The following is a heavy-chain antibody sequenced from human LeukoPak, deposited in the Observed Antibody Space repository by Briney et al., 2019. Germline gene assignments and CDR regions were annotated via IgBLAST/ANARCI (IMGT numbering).Heavy chain of an antibody. J-gene: IGHJ5*02. D-gene: IGHD6-19*01. CDR2: IYPGDSDT. Sequence: PGGSLRLSCKGSGYSFTSYWIAWVRQMPGKGLKCMGIIYPGDSDTRYSPSFKGQVTISADKSISTAYLQWSSLKASDTAMYYWARHGGGQWLYNNWFDPWGQGSLVTVSS. CDR1: GYSFTSYW. V-gene: IGHV5-51*01. CDR3: ARHGGGQWLYNNWFDP.